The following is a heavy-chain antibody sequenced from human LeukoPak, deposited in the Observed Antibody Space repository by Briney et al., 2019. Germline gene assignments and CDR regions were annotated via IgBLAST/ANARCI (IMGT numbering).Heavy chain of an antibody. V-gene: IGHV3-23*01. CDR3: GKEVERHFDLKY. CDR1: GLAFGSYW. CDR2: FSGGGDS. Sequence: SGGSLRLSCAASGLAFGSYWMNWVRQAPGKGLEWVSAFSGGGDSYYADSVKGRYTISRDNSKKILYLQMNSLRAEDTAVYYCGKEVERHFDLKYWGQGTLVTVSS. J-gene: IGHJ4*02.